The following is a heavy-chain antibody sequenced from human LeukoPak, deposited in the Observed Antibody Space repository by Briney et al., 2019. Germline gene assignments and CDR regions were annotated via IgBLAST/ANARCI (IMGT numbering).Heavy chain of an antibody. CDR2: INYSGST. V-gene: IGHV4-39*01. CDR3: ARNSVTMIVVVPNGFDP. CDR1: GGSISSSTYY. J-gene: IGHJ5*02. D-gene: IGHD3-22*01. Sequence: PSETLSLTCTVSGGSISSSTYYWGWIRQPPGKGLEWIVSINYSGSTYYKPSLKSRVTISVDTSKNQRSLKLSSVSAAATAVYYCARNSVTMIVVVPNGFDPWGQGTLVTVSS.